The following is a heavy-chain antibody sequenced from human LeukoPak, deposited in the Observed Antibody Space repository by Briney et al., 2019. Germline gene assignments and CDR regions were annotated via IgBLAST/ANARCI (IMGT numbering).Heavy chain of an antibody. J-gene: IGHJ4*02. V-gene: IGHV4-34*01. CDR1: GGSFSGYY. CDR3: ARGRYSTGWYGFDY. CDR2: IHHGGST. D-gene: IGHD6-19*01. Sequence: PSETLSLTCAVYGGSFSGYYRSWIRQPPGKGLEWIGEIHHGGSTNHNPSLKSRVTISVDTSKNQFSLKLSSVTAADTAVYYCARGRYSTGWYGFDYWGQGTLVTVSS.